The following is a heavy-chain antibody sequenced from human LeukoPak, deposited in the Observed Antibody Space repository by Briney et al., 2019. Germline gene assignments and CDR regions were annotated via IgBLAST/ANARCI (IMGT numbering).Heavy chain of an antibody. V-gene: IGHV3-21*05. CDR1: GFTFSIYG. D-gene: IGHD1-1*01. J-gene: IGHJ4*02. Sequence: GGSLRLSCAASGFTFSIYGMHWVRQAPGKGLEWISYIADSGGYSSYADSVKGRFTASRDNAENSMYLQMNSLRVEDTAVYFCVRGYSSGAHFDCWGQGALVIVSS. CDR2: IADSGGYS. CDR3: VRGYSSGAHFDC.